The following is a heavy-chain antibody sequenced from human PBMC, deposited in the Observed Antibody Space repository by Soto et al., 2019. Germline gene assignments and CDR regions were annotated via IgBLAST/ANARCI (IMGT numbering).Heavy chain of an antibody. J-gene: IGHJ4*02. CDR1: GYTFTGYY. D-gene: IGHD3-10*01. V-gene: IGHV1-2*04. CDR3: AGDARGDEAPMDY. CDR2: INPNSGGT. Sequence: ASVKVSCKASGYTFTGYYMHWVRQAPGQGLEWMGWINPNSGGTNYAQKFQGWVTMTRDTSISTAYMELSRLRSDDTAVYYCAGDARGDEAPMDYWGQGTLVTVSX.